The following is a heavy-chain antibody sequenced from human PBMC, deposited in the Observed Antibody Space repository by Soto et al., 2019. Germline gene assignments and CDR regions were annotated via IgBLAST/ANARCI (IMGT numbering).Heavy chain of an antibody. Sequence: PETLSLTCAVSGGSISSDYWNWVRQTPGKGLEWIGYIYYTGSTNYNPSLKSRVTTSVDTSKNQFSLKLSSVTAADTAVYYCASLGYCSSTSCYALDYWGQGTLVTVSS. CDR1: GGSISSDY. J-gene: IGHJ4*02. CDR2: IYYTGST. CDR3: ASLGYCSSTSCYALDY. V-gene: IGHV4-59*08. D-gene: IGHD2-2*01.